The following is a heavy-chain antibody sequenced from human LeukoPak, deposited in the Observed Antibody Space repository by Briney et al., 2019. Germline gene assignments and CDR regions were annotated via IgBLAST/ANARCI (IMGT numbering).Heavy chain of an antibody. J-gene: IGHJ3*01. CDR1: GFTFSSYA. CDR3: AREGSGRTAYNDGLDV. D-gene: IGHD3-10*01. Sequence: GGSLRLSCAASGFTFSSYAMSWVRQAPGKGLEWVSVIRSGGSTVYANSVKGRFTISRDNSKNTLYLQLNSLRAEDTAVYYCAREGSGRTAYNDGLDVWGQGTMVTVSS. CDR2: IRSGGST. V-gene: IGHV3-23*01.